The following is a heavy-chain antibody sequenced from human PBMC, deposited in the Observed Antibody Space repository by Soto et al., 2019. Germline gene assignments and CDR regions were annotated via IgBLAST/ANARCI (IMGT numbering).Heavy chain of an antibody. CDR1: GFTFSNYA. CDR2: LSYDGNNI. Sequence: PGGSLGLSCAASGFTFSNYAIHWVRQAPGKGLEWVAVLSYDGNNIHYADSVKGRFTVSRDNSKNTLFLQMNRLRAEDTALYYCARGPIGDAAMVTNYFDYWGQGTLVTVSS. D-gene: IGHD5-18*01. CDR3: ARGPIGDAAMVTNYFDY. V-gene: IGHV3-30-3*01. J-gene: IGHJ4*02.